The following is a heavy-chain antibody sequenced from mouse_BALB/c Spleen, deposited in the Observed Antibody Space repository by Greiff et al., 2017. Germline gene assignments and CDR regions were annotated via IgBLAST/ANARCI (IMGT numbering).Heavy chain of an antibody. J-gene: IGHJ3*01. D-gene: IGHD2-3*01. CDR1: GFTFSSYA. Sequence: EVKLVESGGGLVKPGGSLKLSCAASGFTFSSYAMSWVRQTPDKRLEWVATISSGGSYTYYPDSVKGRFTISRDNAKNTLYLQMSSLKSEDTAMYYCARHPDGYYWFAYWGQGTLVTVSA. V-gene: IGHV5-6*03. CDR3: ARHPDGYYWFAY. CDR2: ISSGGSYT.